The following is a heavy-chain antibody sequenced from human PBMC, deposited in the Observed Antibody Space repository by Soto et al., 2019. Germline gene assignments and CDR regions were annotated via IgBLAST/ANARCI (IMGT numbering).Heavy chain of an antibody. CDR1: GGSISSGGYY. Sequence: TLYLTRTVSGGSISSGGYYWSCIRQHPGKGLEWIGYIYYSGSTYYNPSLKSRVTISVDTSKNQFSLKLSSVTAADTAVYYCARYDTAMVHWFDPWGQGTLVTVSS. J-gene: IGHJ5*02. CDR3: ARYDTAMVHWFDP. CDR2: IYYSGST. V-gene: IGHV4-31*02. D-gene: IGHD5-18*01.